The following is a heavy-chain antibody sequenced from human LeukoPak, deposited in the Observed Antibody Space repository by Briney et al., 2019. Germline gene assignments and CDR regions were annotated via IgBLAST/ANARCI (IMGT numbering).Heavy chain of an antibody. CDR1: GYTLTSYG. CDR3: ARGLRYDSSGSLDY. J-gene: IGHJ4*02. V-gene: IGHV1-18*01. D-gene: IGHD3-22*01. Sequence: ASVTVSCKASGYTLTSYGINWVRQAPGQGLEWMGWMSAYNGNTNYAQKLQGRVTMTTDTSTSTAYMDLRSLRSDDTAVYYCARGLRYDSSGSLDYWGQGTLVTVSS. CDR2: MSAYNGNT.